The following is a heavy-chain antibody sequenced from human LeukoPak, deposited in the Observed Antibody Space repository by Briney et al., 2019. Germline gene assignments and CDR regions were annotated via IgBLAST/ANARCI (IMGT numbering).Heavy chain of an antibody. J-gene: IGHJ4*02. CDR1: GFTFSSYS. CDR3: ASGDTAMAFDY. Sequence: GGSLRLSCAASGFTFSSYSMNWVRQAPGKGLEWVSSISSRSSYIYQADSVKGRFIISRDNAKNSLYLQMNSLRAEDTAVYYCASGDTAMAFDYWGQGTLVTVSS. V-gene: IGHV3-21*01. D-gene: IGHD5-18*01. CDR2: ISSRSSYI.